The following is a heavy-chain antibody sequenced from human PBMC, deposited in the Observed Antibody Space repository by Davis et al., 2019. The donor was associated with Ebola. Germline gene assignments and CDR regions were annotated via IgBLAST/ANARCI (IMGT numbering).Heavy chain of an antibody. CDR3: ATDIVATTTHGY. CDR2: INPSGGST. J-gene: IGHJ4*02. V-gene: IGHV1-46*01. Sequence: ASVKVSCKASGYTFTSYYMHWVRQAPGQGLEWMGIINPSGGSTSYAQKFQGRVTMTEDTSTDTAYMELSSLRSEDTAVYYCATDIVATTTHGYWGQGTLVTVSS. D-gene: IGHD5-12*01. CDR1: GYTFTSYY.